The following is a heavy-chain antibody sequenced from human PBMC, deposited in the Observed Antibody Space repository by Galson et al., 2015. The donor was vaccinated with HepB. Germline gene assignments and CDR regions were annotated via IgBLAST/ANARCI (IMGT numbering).Heavy chain of an antibody. J-gene: IGHJ4*02. D-gene: IGHD3-3*01. Sequence: SLRLSCAASGFTFSNYGIHWVRQAPGKGLEWVAVISYDGTNNYYADSVEGRFTISRDNSKNTLYLQMNSLRPEDTAIYYCAKGGYYDFWSAYDSWGQGTLVTVSS. CDR3: AKGGYYDFWSAYDS. CDR2: ISYDGTNN. CDR1: GFTFSNYG. V-gene: IGHV3-30*18.